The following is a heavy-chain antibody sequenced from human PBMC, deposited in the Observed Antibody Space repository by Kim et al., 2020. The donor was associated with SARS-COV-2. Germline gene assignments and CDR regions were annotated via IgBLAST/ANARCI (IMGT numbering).Heavy chain of an antibody. Sequence: SETLSLTCTVSGGSISSSSYYWGWIRQPPGKGLEWIGSIYYSGSTYYNPSLKSRVTISVDTSKNQFSLKLSSVTAADTAVYYCARRPGWRVDAFDIWGQGTMVTVSS. D-gene: IGHD2-15*01. CDR2: IYYSGST. CDR1: GGSISSSSYY. J-gene: IGHJ3*02. V-gene: IGHV4-39*01. CDR3: ARRPGWRVDAFDI.